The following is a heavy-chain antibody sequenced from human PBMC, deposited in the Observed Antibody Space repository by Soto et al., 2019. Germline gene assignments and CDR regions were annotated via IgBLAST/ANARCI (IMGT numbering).Heavy chain of an antibody. CDR3: AAGAAGSFDYYYGMDV. Sequence: GGSLRLSCAASGFTFSSYAVSWVRQAPGKGLEWVSAISGSGGSTYYADSVKGRFTISRDNSKNTLYLQMNSLRAEDTAVYYCAAGAAGSFDYYYGMDVWGQGTTVTVSS. CDR1: GFTFSSYA. CDR2: ISGSGGST. V-gene: IGHV3-23*01. D-gene: IGHD6-13*01. J-gene: IGHJ6*02.